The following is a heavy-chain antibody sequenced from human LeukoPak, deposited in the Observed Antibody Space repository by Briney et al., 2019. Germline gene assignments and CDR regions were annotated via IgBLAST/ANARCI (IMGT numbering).Heavy chain of an antibody. CDR2: IYSSGTT. J-gene: IGHJ4*02. D-gene: IGHD4-11*01. V-gene: IGHV4-59*01. CDR3: ARVTVTGKKFDY. Sequence: SETLSLTCTDFGDSISNYYWSWIRQPPGKGLEWIGYIYSSGTTNYNPSLESRVTISVDTSKNQFSLKLSSVTAADTAVYYCARVTVTGKKFDYWGLGTLVTVSS. CDR1: GDSISNYY.